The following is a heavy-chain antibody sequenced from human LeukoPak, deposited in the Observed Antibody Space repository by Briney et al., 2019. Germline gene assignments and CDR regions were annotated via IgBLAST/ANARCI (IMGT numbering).Heavy chain of an antibody. J-gene: IGHJ4*02. CDR1: GFTFSRYA. CDR3: AREGGYCSSTTCYFDS. Sequence: GGSLRLSCAASGFTFSRYAMHWVRQAPGKGLEWVAVISYDGSEESYADSVKGRFTVSRDNSKNTLYLQMNSPRAEDTAVYYCAREGGYCSSTTCYFDSWGQGTLVTVSS. CDR2: ISYDGSEE. V-gene: IGHV3-30-3*01. D-gene: IGHD2-2*01.